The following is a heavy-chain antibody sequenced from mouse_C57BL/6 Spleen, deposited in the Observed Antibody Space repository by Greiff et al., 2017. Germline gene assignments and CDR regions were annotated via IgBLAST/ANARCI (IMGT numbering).Heavy chain of an antibody. V-gene: IGHV7-3*01. CDR2: IRNKANGYTT. Sequence: EVHLVESGGGLVQPGGSLSLSCAASGFTFTDYYMSWVRQPPGKALEWLGFIRNKANGYTTEYSASVKGRFTISRDNSQSILYLQMNALRAEDSATYYCARYGTSYGYYAKDDWGQGTSVTVSS. D-gene: IGHD1-1*01. CDR1: GFTFTDYY. CDR3: ARYGTSYGYYAKDD. J-gene: IGHJ4*01.